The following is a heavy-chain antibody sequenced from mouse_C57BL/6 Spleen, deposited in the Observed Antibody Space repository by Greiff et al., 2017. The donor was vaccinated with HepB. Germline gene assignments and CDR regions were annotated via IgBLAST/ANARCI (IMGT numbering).Heavy chain of an antibody. J-gene: IGHJ4*01. V-gene: IGHV1-81*01. CDR2: IYPRSGNT. CDR1: GYIFTSYG. Sequence: QVQLQQSGAELARPGASVKLSCKASGYIFTSYGISWVKQRTGQGLEWIGEIYPRSGNTYYNEKFKGKATLTADKSSGTAYMELRSLTSEDSAVYFCAREITTVVATGAMDYWGQRTSVTVSS. D-gene: IGHD1-1*01. CDR3: AREITTVVATGAMDY.